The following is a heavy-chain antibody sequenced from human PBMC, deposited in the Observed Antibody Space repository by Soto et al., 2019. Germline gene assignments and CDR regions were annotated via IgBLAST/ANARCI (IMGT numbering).Heavy chain of an antibody. V-gene: IGHV3-30-3*01. Sequence: QVQLVESGGGVVQPGRSLRLSCAASGFTFSSYAMHWVRQAPGKGLEWVAVISFDGNNKYYADSVKGRFTISRDNSKNTLYLQMNSLRAEDTAVYYCARERVGAIVGAGDYWGQGTLVTVSA. J-gene: IGHJ4*02. CDR3: ARERVGAIVGAGDY. CDR1: GFTFSSYA. CDR2: ISFDGNNK. D-gene: IGHD1-26*01.